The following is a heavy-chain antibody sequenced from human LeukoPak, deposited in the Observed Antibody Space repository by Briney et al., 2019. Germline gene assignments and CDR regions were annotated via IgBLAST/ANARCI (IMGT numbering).Heavy chain of an antibody. CDR1: GGSFSGYY. D-gene: IGHD1-26*01. J-gene: IGHJ5*02. CDR3: ARSGRHWFDP. CDR2: INHSGST. V-gene: IGHV4-34*01. Sequence: SETLSLTCAVYGGSFSGYYWSWIRQPPGKGLEWIGEINHSGSTNYNPSLKSRVTISVDTSKNQFSLKLSSVTAADTAVYYCARSGRHWFDPWGQGTLVTVSS.